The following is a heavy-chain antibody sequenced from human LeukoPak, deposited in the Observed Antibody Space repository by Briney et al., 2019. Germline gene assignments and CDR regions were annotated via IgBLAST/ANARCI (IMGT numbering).Heavy chain of an antibody. V-gene: IGHV3-21*01. CDR1: GFTFSSYS. J-gene: IGHJ3*02. CDR3: ARDRYMADAFDI. CDR2: ISSSSSYI. D-gene: IGHD1-1*01. Sequence: GGSLRLSCAASGFTFSSYSMNWVRQAPGKGLEWVSSISSSSSYIYYADSVEGRFTISRDNAKNSLYLQMNSLRAEDTAVYYCARDRYMADAFDIWGQGTMVTVSS.